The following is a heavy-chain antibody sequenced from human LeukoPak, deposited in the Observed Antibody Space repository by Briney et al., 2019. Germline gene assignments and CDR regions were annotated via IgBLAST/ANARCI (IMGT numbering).Heavy chain of an antibody. J-gene: IGHJ4*02. CDR3: ARVIPSYYDILTGYSPYYFDS. CDR1: GGSISGYY. Sequence: SETLSLTCTVSGGSISGYYWSWIRQPPGKGLECIGYIYYSGSTNYNPSLKSRVTISVDTSKNQSSLKLSSVTAADTAMYYCARVIPSYYDILTGYSPYYFDSWGRGTLVTVSS. V-gene: IGHV4-59*01. CDR2: IYYSGST. D-gene: IGHD3-9*01.